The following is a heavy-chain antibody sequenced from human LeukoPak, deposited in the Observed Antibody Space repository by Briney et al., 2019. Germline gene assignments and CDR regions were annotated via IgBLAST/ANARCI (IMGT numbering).Heavy chain of an antibody. CDR3: ARVTIAAQAYYYYYMDV. V-gene: IGHV1-69*05. CDR1: GGTFSSYA. CDR2: IIPIFGTA. J-gene: IGHJ6*03. D-gene: IGHD6-13*01. Sequence: GASVKVSCKASGGTFSSYAISWVRQAPGQGLEWMGGIIPIFGTANYAQKFQGRVTITTDESTSTAYMELSSLRSEDTAVYYCARVTIAAQAYYYYYMDVWGKGTTVAVS.